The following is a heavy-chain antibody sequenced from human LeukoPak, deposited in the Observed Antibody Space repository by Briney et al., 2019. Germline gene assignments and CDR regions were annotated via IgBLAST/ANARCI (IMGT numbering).Heavy chain of an antibody. D-gene: IGHD2-15*01. CDR2: IYYSGST. V-gene: IGHV4-59*12. Sequence: SETLSLTCTVSGGSISSYFWSWIRQPPGKKLEWIGNIYYSGSTYYNPSLKSRVTISVDTSKNQFSLKLSSVTAADTAVYYCARAKVLVALDYYYYYGMDVWGQGTTVTVSS. CDR3: ARAKVLVALDYYYYYGMDV. J-gene: IGHJ6*02. CDR1: GGSISSYF.